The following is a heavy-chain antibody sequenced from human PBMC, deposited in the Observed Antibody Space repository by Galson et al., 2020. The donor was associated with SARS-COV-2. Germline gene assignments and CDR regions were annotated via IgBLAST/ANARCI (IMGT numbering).Heavy chain of an antibody. J-gene: IGHJ3*01. Sequence: ASVKVSCKASGYTFTSYYMHWVRQAPGQGLEWMGIINPSGGSTSYAQKFQGRVTMTRDTSTSTVYMELSSLRSEDTAAYYCARIGNSDAFDLWGQGTMVTASS. CDR1: GYTFTSYY. CDR2: INPSGGST. D-gene: IGHD4-4*01. V-gene: IGHV1-46*03. CDR3: ARIGNSDAFDL.